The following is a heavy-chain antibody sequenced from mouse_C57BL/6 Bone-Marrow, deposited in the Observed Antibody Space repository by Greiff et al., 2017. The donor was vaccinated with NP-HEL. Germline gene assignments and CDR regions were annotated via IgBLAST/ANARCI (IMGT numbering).Heavy chain of an antibody. CDR2: INPNNGGT. J-gene: IGHJ4*01. Sequence: VQLQQSGPELVKPGASVKISCKASGYTFTDYYMNWVKQSHGKSLEWIGDINPNNGGTSYNQKFKGKATLTVDKSSSTAYMELRSLTSEDSAVYYCALHYYGSSYAMDYWGQGTSVTVSS. CDR3: ALHYYGSSYAMDY. CDR1: GYTFTDYY. V-gene: IGHV1-26*01. D-gene: IGHD1-1*01.